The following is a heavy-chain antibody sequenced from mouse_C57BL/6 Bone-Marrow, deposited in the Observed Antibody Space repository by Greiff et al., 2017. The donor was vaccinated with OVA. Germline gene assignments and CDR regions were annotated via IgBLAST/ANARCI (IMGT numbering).Heavy chain of an antibody. V-gene: IGHV14-3*01. Sequence: EVQLQQSVAELVRPGASVKLSCTASGFNIKNTYMHWVKQRPEQGLEWIGRIDPANGNTKYDPKFQGKATITADTSSNTAYLQLSSLTSEDTAIYYCARCPIYYYGSSPFDYWGQGTTLTVSS. CDR1: GFNIKNTY. CDR2: IDPANGNT. D-gene: IGHD1-1*01. J-gene: IGHJ2*01. CDR3: ARCPIYYYGSSPFDY.